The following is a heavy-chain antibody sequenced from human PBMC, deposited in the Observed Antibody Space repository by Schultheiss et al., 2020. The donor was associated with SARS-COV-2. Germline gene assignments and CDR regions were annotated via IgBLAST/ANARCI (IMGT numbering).Heavy chain of an antibody. CDR2: ISYDGSNK. J-gene: IGHJ4*02. CDR3: ARVGDKFGELRPLDY. V-gene: IGHV3-30-3*01. CDR1: GFTFSSYA. Sequence: GESLKISCAASGFTFSSYAMHWVRQAPGKGLEWVAVISYDGSNKYYADSVKGRFTISRDNAKNSLYLQMNSLRAEDTAVYYCARVGDKFGELRPLDYWGQGTLVTVSS. D-gene: IGHD3-10*01.